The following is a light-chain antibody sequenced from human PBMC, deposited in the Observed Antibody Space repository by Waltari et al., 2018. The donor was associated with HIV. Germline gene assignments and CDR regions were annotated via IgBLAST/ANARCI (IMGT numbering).Light chain of an antibody. Sequence: SYELTQPPSVSVSPGQTASITCSGDKLGDKYACWYQQKPGQAPVLVIYQDTKRPSGILERFSVSISGNTATLTISGTQAMDEADYYCQAWDSITGVVFGGGTKLTVL. CDR2: QDT. CDR1: KLGDKY. V-gene: IGLV3-1*01. CDR3: QAWDSITGVV. J-gene: IGLJ2*01.